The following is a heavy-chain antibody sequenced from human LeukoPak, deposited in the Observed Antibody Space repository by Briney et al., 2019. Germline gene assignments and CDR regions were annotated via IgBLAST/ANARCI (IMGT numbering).Heavy chain of an antibody. Sequence: GASVKVSCKASGYIFTRYGISWVRQAPGQGLEWMGWISAYNGNTNYAQKLQGRVTMTTDTSTSTAYMELRSLRSDDTAVYYCARALPPYYDILTGYHDYWGQGTLVTVSS. V-gene: IGHV1-18*04. J-gene: IGHJ4*02. CDR1: GYIFTRYG. CDR3: ARALPPYYDILTGYHDY. D-gene: IGHD3-9*01. CDR2: ISAYNGNT.